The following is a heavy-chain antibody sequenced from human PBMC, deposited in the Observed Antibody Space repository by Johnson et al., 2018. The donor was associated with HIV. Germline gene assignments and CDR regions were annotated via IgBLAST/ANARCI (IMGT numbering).Heavy chain of an antibody. CDR2: ISSGGDT. CDR3: ARGGYYYGSSGYYDAFDI. V-gene: IGHV3-66*01. J-gene: IGHJ3*02. CDR1: GFTFSDYY. D-gene: IGHD3-22*01. Sequence: VQLVESGGGLVTPGGSVKLSCQGSGFTFSDYYMTWIRQAPGKGLDWVSVISSGGDTYYADSVRGRFTISRDNSKNTLYLQMNSLRAEDTAVYYCARGGYYYGSSGYYDAFDIWGQGTMVTGSP.